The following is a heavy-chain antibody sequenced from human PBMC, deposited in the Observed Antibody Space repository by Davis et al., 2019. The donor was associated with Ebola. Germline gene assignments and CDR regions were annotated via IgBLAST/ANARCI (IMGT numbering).Heavy chain of an antibody. CDR3: ARVMAAADTGWFDP. D-gene: IGHD6-13*01. CDR1: GGSINFYF. Sequence: SETLSLTCTVSGGSINFYFRSWIRQPPGKGLEWIGYIYASGSTIYNPSLKSRVSISVDTSKNQFSLNLSSVTAADTAVYYCARVMAAADTGWFDPWGQGTLVTVSS. V-gene: IGHV4-59*12. J-gene: IGHJ5*02. CDR2: IYASGST.